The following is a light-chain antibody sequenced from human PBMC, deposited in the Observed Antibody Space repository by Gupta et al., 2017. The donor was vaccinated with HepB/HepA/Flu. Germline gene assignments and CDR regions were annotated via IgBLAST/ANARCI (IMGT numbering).Light chain of an antibody. CDR1: ISNIGNNY. Sequence: QTLLTQPPSASGTPGQRVAISCSGSISNIGNNYVYWYQHLPGTTPKLLIYRNNQRASGVPDRFSFSKSDTYASPAISGLRSEDEADYYCAAWDDSLSGMLFGGGTKLTVL. CDR2: RNN. V-gene: IGLV1-47*01. J-gene: IGLJ2*01. CDR3: AAWDDSLSGML.